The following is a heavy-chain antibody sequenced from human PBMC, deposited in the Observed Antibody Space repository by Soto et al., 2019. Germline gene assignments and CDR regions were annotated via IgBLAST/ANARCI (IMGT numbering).Heavy chain of an antibody. Sequence: QVQLVESGGGLVKPGGSLRLSCAASGFTFSDYYMSWIRQAPGKGLEWVSYISSSSSYTNYADSVKGRFTISRDNAKNSLYLQMNSLRAEDTAVYYCARVHLYYDILTGYETNLDYWGQGTLVTVSS. D-gene: IGHD3-9*01. CDR1: GFTFSDYY. J-gene: IGHJ4*02. V-gene: IGHV3-11*05. CDR2: ISSSSSYT. CDR3: ARVHLYYDILTGYETNLDY.